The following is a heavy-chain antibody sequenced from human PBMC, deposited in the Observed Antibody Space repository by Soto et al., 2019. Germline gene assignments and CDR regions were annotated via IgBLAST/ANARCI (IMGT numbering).Heavy chain of an antibody. J-gene: IGHJ5*02. CDR1: GYTFTSYD. CDR3: ARGNLLRFLEWLGPNWFDP. CDR2: MNPNSGNT. Sequence: QVQLVQSGAEVKKPGASVKVSCKASGYTFTSYDINWVRQATGQGLEWMGWMNPNSGNTGYAQKFQGRVTMTRNTSISTAYMELSSLRSEDTAVYYCARGNLLRFLEWLGPNWFDPWGQGTLVTVSS. D-gene: IGHD3-3*01. V-gene: IGHV1-8*01.